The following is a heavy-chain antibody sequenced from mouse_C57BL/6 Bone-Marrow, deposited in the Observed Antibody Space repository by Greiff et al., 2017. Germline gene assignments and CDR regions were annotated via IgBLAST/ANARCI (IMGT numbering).Heavy chain of an antibody. V-gene: IGHV5-9-1*02. Sequence: EVMLVESGEGLVKPGGSLKLSCAASGFTFSSYAMSWVRQTPEKRLEWVAYISSGGDYIYYADTVKGRFTISRDNARNTLYLQMSNLKTEDTAMYYCTRGAGTLGYFDVWGTGTTVTVSS. CDR3: TRGAGTLGYFDV. J-gene: IGHJ1*03. CDR1: GFTFSSYA. CDR2: ISSGGDYI. D-gene: IGHD4-1*01.